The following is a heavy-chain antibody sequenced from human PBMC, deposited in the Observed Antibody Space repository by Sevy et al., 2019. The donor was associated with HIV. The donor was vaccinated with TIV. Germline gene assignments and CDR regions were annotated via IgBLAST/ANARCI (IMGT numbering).Heavy chain of an antibody. J-gene: IGHJ6*02. D-gene: IGHD4-17*01. Sequence: SETLSLTCTVSGGSISSYYWSWIRQPAGKGLEWIGRIYPSGSTNYNPSLKSRVTMSVDTSKNQFSLKLSSVTAADTAVYYCARDSYGDYDYYYGMDVWGQGTTVTVSS. CDR2: IYPSGST. V-gene: IGHV4-4*07. CDR3: ARDSYGDYDYYYGMDV. CDR1: GGSISSYY.